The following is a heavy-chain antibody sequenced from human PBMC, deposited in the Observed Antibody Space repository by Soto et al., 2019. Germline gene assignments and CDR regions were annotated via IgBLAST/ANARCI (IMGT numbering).Heavy chain of an antibody. CDR2: IYYSGST. V-gene: IGHV4-61*01. Sequence: PSETLSLSCTVSGGSVSSGSYYWSWIRQPPGKGLEWIGYIYYSGSTNYNPSLKSRVTISVDTSKNQFSLKLSSVTAADTAVYYCARIGRPGVVISAYYGIDVWGQGTSDTVSS. CDR3: ARIGRPGVVISAYYGIDV. CDR1: GGSVSSGSYY. J-gene: IGHJ6*02. D-gene: IGHD3-3*01.